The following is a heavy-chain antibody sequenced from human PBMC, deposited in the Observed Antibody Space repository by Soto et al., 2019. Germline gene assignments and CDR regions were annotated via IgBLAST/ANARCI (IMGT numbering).Heavy chain of an antibody. J-gene: IGHJ6*02. CDR3: GRYYRGPSAGGMHY. CDR2: VYYSGST. CDR1: VGSISSGDYH. V-gene: IGHV4-30-4*01. Sequence: TLSLTCTVSVGSISSGDYHWSWIRQPPGKGLEWIGAVYYSGSTYYNPSLKSRITISVDTSKNQFSLKLTSVTAADTAVYYCGRYYRGPSAGGMHYWGQGNTVTVS. D-gene: IGHD6-13*01.